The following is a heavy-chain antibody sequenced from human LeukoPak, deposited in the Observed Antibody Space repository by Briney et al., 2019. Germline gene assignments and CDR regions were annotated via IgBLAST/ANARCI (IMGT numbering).Heavy chain of an antibody. D-gene: IGHD6-13*01. V-gene: IGHV4-39*01. CDR3: AGRSIAAAGIVDY. J-gene: IGHJ4*02. Sequence: SETLSLTCTVSGGSISSSSYYWGWIRQPPGKGLEWIGSIYYSGSTYYNPSLKSRVTISVDTSKNQFSLKLSSVTAADTAVYYCAGRSIAAAGIVDYWGQGTLVTVSS. CDR2: IYYSGST. CDR1: GGSISSSSYY.